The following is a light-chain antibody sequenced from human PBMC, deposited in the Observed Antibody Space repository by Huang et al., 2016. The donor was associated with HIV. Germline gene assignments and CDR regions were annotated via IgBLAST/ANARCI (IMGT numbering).Light chain of an antibody. CDR2: AAS. J-gene: IGKJ3*01. CDR3: LQLNSYPGT. CDR1: QDISIY. Sequence: IQLTQSPSSLSASVGDRVTITCRASQDISIYLAWYQQKPGKAPKLLIYAASTLESGVPSRFNGSGSGTEFTLTINNLQPEDFATYYCLQLNSYPGTFGPGTNVDV. V-gene: IGKV1-9*01.